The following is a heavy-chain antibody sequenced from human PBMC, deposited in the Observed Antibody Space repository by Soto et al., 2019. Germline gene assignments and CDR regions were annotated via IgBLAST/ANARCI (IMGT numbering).Heavy chain of an antibody. D-gene: IGHD3-3*01. J-gene: IGHJ6*03. V-gene: IGHV4-4*02. CDR1: SGSISSSNW. CDR3: ASTSRSTICGVFIPYYYYYLVV. CDR2: IYHSGST. Sequence: SETLSLTCAVSSGSISSSNWWSWVRQPPGKGLEWIGEIYHSGSTNYNPSLKRRVTISVDKSKNQFSLKLSSVTAADTAVYYCASTSRSTICGVFIPYYYYYLVVWGTGTPVTVFS.